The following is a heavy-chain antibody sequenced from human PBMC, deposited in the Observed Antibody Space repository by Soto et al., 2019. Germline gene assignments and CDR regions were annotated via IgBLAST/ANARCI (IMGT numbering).Heavy chain of an antibody. J-gene: IGHJ6*02. CDR1: GGTFSSYA. V-gene: IGHV1-69*13. CDR3: ARGFWGGPREYYYYGMDV. CDR2: IIPIFGTA. D-gene: IGHD3-3*01. Sequence: SVKVSCKASGGTFSSYAISWVRQAPGQGLEWMGGIIPIFGTANYAQKFQGRVTITADESTSTAYMELSSLRSEDTAVYYCARGFWGGPREYYYYGMDVWGQGTTVTVSS.